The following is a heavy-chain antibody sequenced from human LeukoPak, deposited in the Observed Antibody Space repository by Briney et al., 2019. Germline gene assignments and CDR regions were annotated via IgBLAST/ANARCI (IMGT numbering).Heavy chain of an antibody. V-gene: IGHV4-59*11. CDR1: GGSINSHF. CDR2: IYYSGST. CDR3: ARLLDNDSSGYPDTFDM. J-gene: IGHJ3*02. D-gene: IGHD3-22*01. Sequence: ETLSLTCTVSGGSINSHFWSWIRQPPGKGLEWIGYIYYSGSTKYNPSLQSRVTISVDTSESNFSLKLTSVTAADTAVYYCARLLDNDSSGYPDTFDMWGHGTVVIVSS.